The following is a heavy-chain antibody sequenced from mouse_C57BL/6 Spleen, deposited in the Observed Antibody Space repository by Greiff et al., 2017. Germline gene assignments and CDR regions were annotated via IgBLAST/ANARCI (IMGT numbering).Heavy chain of an antibody. D-gene: IGHD1-1*01. J-gene: IGHJ4*01. CDR2: IDPNSGGT. CDR3: ARRGTTVVAPYAMDY. Sequence: VQLQQPGAELVKPGASVKLSCKASGYTFTSYWMHWVKQRPGRGLEWIGRIDPNSGGTKYNAKFKSKATLTVDKPSSTAYMQLSSLTSEGSAVDYCARRGTTVVAPYAMDYWGQGTSVTVSS. V-gene: IGHV1-72*01. CDR1: GYTFTSYW.